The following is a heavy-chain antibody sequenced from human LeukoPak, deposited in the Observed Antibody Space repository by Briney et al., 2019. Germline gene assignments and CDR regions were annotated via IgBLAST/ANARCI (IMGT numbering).Heavy chain of an antibody. CDR3: ASLPNYGDYYYYYYGMDV. V-gene: IGHV3-66*01. Sequence: GGSLRLSCAASGFTFSDYYMSWIRQAPGKGLEWVSVIYSGGSTYYADSVKGRFTISRDNSKNTLYLQMNSLRAEDTAVYYCASLPNYGDYYYYYYGMDVWGQGTTVTVSS. CDR1: GFTFSDYY. CDR2: IYSGGST. D-gene: IGHD4-17*01. J-gene: IGHJ6*02.